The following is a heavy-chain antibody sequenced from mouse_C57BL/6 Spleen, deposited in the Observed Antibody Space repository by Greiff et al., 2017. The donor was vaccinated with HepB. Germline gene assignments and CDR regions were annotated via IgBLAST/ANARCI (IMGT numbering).Heavy chain of an antibody. Sequence: DVKLQESGPGLVKPSQSLSLTCSVAGYSITSGYYWNWIRQFPGNKLEWMGYISYDGSNNYNPSLKNRISITRDTSKNPFFLKLNSVTTEDTATYYCARGGYDYDFYYAMDYWGQGTSVTVSS. CDR1: GYSITSGYY. D-gene: IGHD2-4*01. V-gene: IGHV3-6*01. CDR3: ARGGYDYDFYYAMDY. CDR2: ISYDGSN. J-gene: IGHJ4*01.